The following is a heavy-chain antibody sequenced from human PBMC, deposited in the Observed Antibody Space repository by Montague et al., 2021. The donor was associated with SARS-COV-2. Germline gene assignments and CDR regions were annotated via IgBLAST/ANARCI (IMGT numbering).Heavy chain of an antibody. V-gene: IGHV3-30*04. CDR3: ARDPLLTIFGSYYYYYMDV. D-gene: IGHD3-3*01. J-gene: IGHJ6*03. Sequence: SLRLSCAASGSTFSSYAMHWVRQAPGKGLEWVAVLSYDGSNKYYVDSVKGRFTISRDNSKNTLFLQMNSLRAGDTAVYYCARDPLLTIFGSYYYYYMDVWGKGTTVTVSS. CDR1: GSTFSSYA. CDR2: LSYDGSNK.